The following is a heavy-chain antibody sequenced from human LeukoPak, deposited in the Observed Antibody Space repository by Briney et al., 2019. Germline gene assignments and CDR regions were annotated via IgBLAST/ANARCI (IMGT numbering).Heavy chain of an antibody. D-gene: IGHD6-19*01. CDR1: GASIRSSTHY. CDR2: IFYSGDT. Sequence: SETLSLTCSVSGASIRSSTHYWAWLRQAPGTGLEWVGSIFYSGDTYYNPSLRSRLTIAVDTSKNQFSLNLASVTASDTGTYFCSRRGSTSSIGWFDPWGQGSLVIVSS. V-gene: IGHV4-39*01. CDR3: SRRGSTSSIGWFDP. J-gene: IGHJ5*02.